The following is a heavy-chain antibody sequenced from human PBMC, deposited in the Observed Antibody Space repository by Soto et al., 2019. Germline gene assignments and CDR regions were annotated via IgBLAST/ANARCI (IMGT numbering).Heavy chain of an antibody. D-gene: IGHD6-19*01. Sequence: SETLSLTCFVSGYSISAGGYYLSWIRHHPGKGLEWIGSFYSSGSIIYNPSLRSRVSISGDTSSNQFSMSLTSVTAADTARYYCARMYSSGSGWFHPWGQGTLVTVSS. V-gene: IGHV4-31*03. CDR3: ARMYSSGSGWFHP. CDR2: FYSSGSI. CDR1: GYSISAGGYY. J-gene: IGHJ5*02.